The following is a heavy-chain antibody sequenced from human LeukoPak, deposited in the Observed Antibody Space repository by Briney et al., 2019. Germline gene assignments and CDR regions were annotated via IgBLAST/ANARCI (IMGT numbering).Heavy chain of an antibody. Sequence: SETLSLTCTVSGASISSYYWSWIRQPAGKGLEWLGRIYTSGSTNYNPSLKSRVTMSVDTSKNQFSLKLSSVTAADTAVYYCARGDSGYYDSSGLDYWGQGTLVTVPS. V-gene: IGHV4-4*07. J-gene: IGHJ4*02. D-gene: IGHD3-22*01. CDR3: ARGDSGYYDSSGLDY. CDR2: IYTSGST. CDR1: GASISSYY.